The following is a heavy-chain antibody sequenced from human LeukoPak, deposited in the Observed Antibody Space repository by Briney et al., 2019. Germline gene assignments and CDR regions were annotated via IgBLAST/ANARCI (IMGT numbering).Heavy chain of an antibody. CDR3: ASPNYYDSSGYYPALRY. CDR1: GGSISSYY. V-gene: IGHV4-4*07. D-gene: IGHD3-22*01. CDR2: IYTSGST. J-gene: IGHJ4*02. Sequence: SETLSLTCTVSGGSISSYYWSWIRQPAGKGLEWIGRIYTSGSTNYNPSLKSRVTMSVDTSKNQFSLKLSSVTAADTAVYYCASPNYYDSSGYYPALRYWGQGTLVTVSS.